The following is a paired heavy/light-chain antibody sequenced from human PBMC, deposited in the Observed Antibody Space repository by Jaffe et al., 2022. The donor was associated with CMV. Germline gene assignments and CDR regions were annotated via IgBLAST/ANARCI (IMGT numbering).Light chain of an antibody. J-gene: IGLJ1*01. CDR2: YDD. CDR1: RSNIGTNA. V-gene: IGLV1-36*01. Sequence: QSVLTQPPSVSEVPRQRVTISCSGSRSNIGTNAVIWFQQLPGKAPKLLIYYDDLLPSGVSDRFSGSKSGTSASLAISGLQSEDEADYYCAVWDDSLNGYVFGAGTKVTVL. CDR3: AVWDDSLNGYV.
Heavy chain of an antibody. CDR1: GYIFTGYY. CDR2: INPNSGDT. V-gene: IGHV1-2*02. D-gene: IGHD1-7*01. CDR3: ARDRYNSNSRPYKNYGMDV. Sequence: QEQLVQPGAEVKKPGASVKVSCQASGYIFTGYYMYWVRQAPGQGLEWMGWINPNSGDTNYAQKFQGRVTMTRDTSISTAYMELSRLRSDDTAVYYCARDRYNSNSRPYKNYGMDVWGQGTTVNVS. J-gene: IGHJ6*02.